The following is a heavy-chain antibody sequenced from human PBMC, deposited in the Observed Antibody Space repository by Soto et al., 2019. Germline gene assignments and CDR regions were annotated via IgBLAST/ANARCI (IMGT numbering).Heavy chain of an antibody. Sequence: QVQLVQSGAEVKKPGSSVRLSCTASGVTFSLFTISCVRQAPGQGPEWMGRMITMVGMTDYPQKFQDRVTISAYKSTITVYMVVSSLKSNDTALYFCATNCGSGSTHFDYWGQGTLVTVSS. CDR1: GVTFSLFT. J-gene: IGHJ4*02. D-gene: IGHD3-10*01. V-gene: IGHV1-69*02. CDR3: ATNCGSGSTHFDY. CDR2: MITMVGMT.